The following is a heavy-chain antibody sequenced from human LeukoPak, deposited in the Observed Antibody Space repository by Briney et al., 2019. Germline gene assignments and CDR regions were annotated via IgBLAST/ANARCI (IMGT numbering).Heavy chain of an antibody. CDR1: GFTFSSYA. CDR2: ISGSGGST. CDR3: AKDQCSTRFCYGMDV. J-gene: IGHJ6*02. Sequence: PGGSLRLSCAASGFTFSSYAMSWVRQAPGKGLEWVSAISGSGGSTYYADSVKGRFTISRDNSKNTLYLQMNSLRAEDTAVYYCAKDQCSTRFCYGMDVWGQGTTVTVSS. D-gene: IGHD2/OR15-2a*01. V-gene: IGHV3-23*01.